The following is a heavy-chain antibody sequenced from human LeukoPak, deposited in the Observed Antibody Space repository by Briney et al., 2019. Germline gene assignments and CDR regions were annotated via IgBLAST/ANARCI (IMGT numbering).Heavy chain of an antibody. D-gene: IGHD5-12*01. CDR3: TRGNPETVATADI. CDR2: ISADKGHT. CDR1: GYSFTSYG. Sequence: GESLKISCTGSGYSFTSYGINWVGQAPGQGLEWVGWISADKGHTNYAQKIQGRVTMTTDTSTSTAYMELRSLRSDDTAVYFCTRGNPETVATADIWGPGTMVTVSS. V-gene: IGHV1-18*04. J-gene: IGHJ3*02.